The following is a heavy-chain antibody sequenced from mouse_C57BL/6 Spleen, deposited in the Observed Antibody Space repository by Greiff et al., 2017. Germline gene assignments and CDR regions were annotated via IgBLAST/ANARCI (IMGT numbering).Heavy chain of an antibody. CDR1: GYPFTDYN. D-gene: IGHD2-5*01. CDR3: ASAYYSNYWYFDV. Sequence: EVQLQQSGPGLVKPGASVKISCKASGYPFTDYNLNWLKQSNGKNLVWIGVINTNYGTTSYNQKFKGKVTLTVDQSFSTAYMQLDCLTSEDSAVYYSASAYYSNYWYFDVWGTGTTVTVSS. CDR2: INTNYGTT. V-gene: IGHV1-39*01. J-gene: IGHJ1*03.